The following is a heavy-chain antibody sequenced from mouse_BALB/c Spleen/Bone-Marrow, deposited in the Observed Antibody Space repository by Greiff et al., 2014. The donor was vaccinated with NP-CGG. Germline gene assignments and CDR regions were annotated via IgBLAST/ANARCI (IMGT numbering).Heavy chain of an antibody. CDR3: AGNYWYFDV. J-gene: IGHJ1*01. V-gene: IGHV3-2*02. CDR1: GYSITSDYA. Sequence: EVQGVESGPGLVKPSQSLSLTCTVTGYSITSDYAWNWIRQFPGNKLVWMGYISYSGSTSYNPSLKSRISITRDTSKNQFFLQLNSVTTEDTATYYCAGNYWYFDVWGAGTTVTVSS. CDR2: ISYSGST. D-gene: IGHD2-1*01.